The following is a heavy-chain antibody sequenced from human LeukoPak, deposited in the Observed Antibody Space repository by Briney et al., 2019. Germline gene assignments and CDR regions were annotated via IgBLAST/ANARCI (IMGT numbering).Heavy chain of an antibody. CDR1: GFTFNNYW. V-gene: IGHV3-7*01. CDR3: ARDRGIAARQSDFDL. D-gene: IGHD6-6*01. CDR2: IKQDGTEK. Sequence: GGSLRLSCAASGFTFNNYWMTWVRQAPGKGLEWVANIKQDGTEKYYVDSVKGRFTISRDNAKNSVYLQMNSLRAEDTAVYYCARDRGIAARQSDFDLWGRGTLVTVSS. J-gene: IGHJ2*01.